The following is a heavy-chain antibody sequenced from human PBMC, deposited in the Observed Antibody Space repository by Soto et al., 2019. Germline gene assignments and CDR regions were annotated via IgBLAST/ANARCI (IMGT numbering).Heavy chain of an antibody. Sequence: SETLSLTCAVYGGSFIGYYWSWIRQPPGKGLEWIGEINHSGSTNYNPSLKSRVTISVDTSKNQFSLKLSSVTAADTAVYYCARGRRGEPNYWGQGTPVTVSS. CDR2: INHSGST. CDR1: GGSFIGYY. J-gene: IGHJ4*02. CDR3: ARGRRGEPNY. D-gene: IGHD1-26*01. V-gene: IGHV4-34*01.